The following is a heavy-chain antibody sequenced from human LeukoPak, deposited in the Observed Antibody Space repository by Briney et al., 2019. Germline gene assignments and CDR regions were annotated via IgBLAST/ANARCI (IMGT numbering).Heavy chain of an antibody. CDR1: GGSISNYY. V-gene: IGHV4-59*08. Sequence: SEPLSLTCTVSGGSISNYYWSWVRQPPGKGLEWIGYIYYFGNTDYNPSLKTRVSISVDTSKTQFSLNLQSVTATDTALYYCARPRVAGRTGWHFDVWGRGTLVTVSS. CDR2: IYYFGNT. CDR3: ARPRVAGRTGWHFDV. D-gene: IGHD3-10*01. J-gene: IGHJ2*01.